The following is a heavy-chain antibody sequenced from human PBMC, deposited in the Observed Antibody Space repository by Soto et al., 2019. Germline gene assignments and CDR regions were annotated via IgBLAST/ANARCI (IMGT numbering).Heavy chain of an antibody. CDR1: GGTFSSYA. D-gene: IGHD6-13*01. J-gene: IGHJ4*02. V-gene: IGHV1-69*01. Sequence: QVQLVQSGAEVKKPGSSVKVSCKASGGTFSSYAISWVRQAPGQGLEWMGGIIPIFGTANYVQKFQGRVTITADESTSTAYMELSRLRSEDTAVYYCARRNQQQPRAHYFDYWGQGTLVTVSS. CDR3: ARRNQQQPRAHYFDY. CDR2: IIPIFGTA.